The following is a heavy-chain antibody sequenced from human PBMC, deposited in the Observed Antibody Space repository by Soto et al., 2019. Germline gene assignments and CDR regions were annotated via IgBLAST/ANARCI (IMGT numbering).Heavy chain of an antibody. J-gene: IGHJ3*02. Sequence: GASVKVSCKASGYTFTSYGISWVRQAPGQGLEWMGWISAYNGNTNYAQKLQGRVTMTTDTSTNTAYMELRSLRSDDTAVYYCAREYREYYYDSSGYYPSAFDIWGQGTMVTVSS. CDR3: AREYREYYYDSSGYYPSAFDI. CDR2: ISAYNGNT. D-gene: IGHD3-22*01. V-gene: IGHV1-18*01. CDR1: GYTFTSYG.